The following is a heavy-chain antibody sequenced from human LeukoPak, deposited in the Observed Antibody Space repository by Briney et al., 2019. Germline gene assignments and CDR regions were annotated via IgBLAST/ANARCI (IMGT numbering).Heavy chain of an antibody. CDR2: INHSGST. CDR3: ARGTRGVIITVPFDY. J-gene: IGHJ4*02. V-gene: IGHV4-34*01. Sequence: PSETLSLTCAVYGVSFSGFYWSWIRQPPGKGLEWIGEINHSGSTNYNPSLQSRVTISVATSKNQFSLTLSSVTAADTAVYYCARGTRGVIITVPFDYWGQGTLVTVSS. CDR1: GVSFSGFY. D-gene: IGHD3-10*01.